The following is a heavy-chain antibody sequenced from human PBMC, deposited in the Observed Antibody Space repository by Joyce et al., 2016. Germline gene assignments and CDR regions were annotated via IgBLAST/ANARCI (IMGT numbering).Heavy chain of an antibody. J-gene: IGHJ5*02. CDR1: GFTFNSYW. Sequence: EMQVVESGGGLVQPGGSLRLSCVASGFTFNSYWVHWVRQGPGKGLEWVSFIRGDGGGKAYAGFVKGRFTIFRGNAKNMVYLQMNGLRADDTAVYYCLRDIQEPFSALYKGWFDPWGQGTLVTVSS. V-gene: IGHV3-74*01. CDR2: IRGDGGGK. CDR3: LRDIQEPFSALYKGWFDP. D-gene: IGHD5-12*01.